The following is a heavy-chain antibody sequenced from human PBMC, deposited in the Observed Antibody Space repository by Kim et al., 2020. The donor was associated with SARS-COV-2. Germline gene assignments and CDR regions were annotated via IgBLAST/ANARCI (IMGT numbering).Heavy chain of an antibody. D-gene: IGHD2-2*01. J-gene: IGHJ4*02. CDR3: ARSFYCTSTSCLYYFDY. Sequence: FQGRVTFTRDTSANTAYMDLSSLRSEDTAVYYCARSFYCTSTSCLYYFDYWGQGTLVTVSS. V-gene: IGHV1-3*01.